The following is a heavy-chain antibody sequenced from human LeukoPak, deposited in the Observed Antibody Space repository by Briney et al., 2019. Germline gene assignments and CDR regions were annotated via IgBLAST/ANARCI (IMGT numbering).Heavy chain of an antibody. Sequence: GGSPRLSCAASGFTFSSYAMSWVRQAPGKGLEWVSAITSSGGSTYHADSVKGRFTISRDNSKNTLYLQMNSLRDEDTAVYYCVKGSSSSRPYYFDYWGQGTLVTVSS. D-gene: IGHD2-2*01. CDR1: GFTFSSYA. V-gene: IGHV3-23*01. CDR2: ITSSGGST. J-gene: IGHJ4*02. CDR3: VKGSSSSRPYYFDY.